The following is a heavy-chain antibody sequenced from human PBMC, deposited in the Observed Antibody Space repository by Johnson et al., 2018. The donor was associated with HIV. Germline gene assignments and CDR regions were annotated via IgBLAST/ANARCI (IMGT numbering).Heavy chain of an antibody. V-gene: IGHV3-9*01. CDR3: KISSSTGFEF. Sequence: VQLVESGGGLVQPGWSLRLSCAASGFTFDDYAMHWVRQAPGKGLEWVSGISWNSGSIGYADSVKGRFTISRDNAKNSLSLQMNSLRAEDTAVYYCKISSSTGFEFWGQGTMLTVSS. D-gene: IGHD6-6*01. CDR1: GFTFDDYA. J-gene: IGHJ3*01. CDR2: ISWNSGSI.